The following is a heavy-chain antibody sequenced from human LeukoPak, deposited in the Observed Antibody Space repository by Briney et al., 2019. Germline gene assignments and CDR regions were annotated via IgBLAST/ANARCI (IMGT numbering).Heavy chain of an antibody. J-gene: IGHJ4*02. CDR3: AGQHPRNTVDF. Sequence: SETLSLTCTVSGGSTSSDYWSWIRQSPGKGLEWVGYVYNSGDTGKNPSLKSRVTILLDTSKNQCSLKLTSVSAADTAVYYCAGQHPRNTVDFWGQGTLVTVSS. CDR2: VYNSGDT. V-gene: IGHV4-59*08. D-gene: IGHD2/OR15-2a*01. CDR1: GGSTSSDY.